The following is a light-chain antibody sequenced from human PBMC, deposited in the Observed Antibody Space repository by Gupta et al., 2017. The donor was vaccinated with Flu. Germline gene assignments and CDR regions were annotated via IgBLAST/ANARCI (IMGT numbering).Light chain of an antibody. Sequence: SYDLTQSPSVSVSPGQTASITCSGDKLGEKYASWYQQKPGQSPVVVIYEDTKRPSGIPERFSGSNSGNTATLTISGTHAMDEADYYCQAWDSSTVVFGGGTKLTVL. CDR3: QAWDSSTVV. J-gene: IGLJ3*02. V-gene: IGLV3-1*01. CDR1: KLGEKY. CDR2: EDT.